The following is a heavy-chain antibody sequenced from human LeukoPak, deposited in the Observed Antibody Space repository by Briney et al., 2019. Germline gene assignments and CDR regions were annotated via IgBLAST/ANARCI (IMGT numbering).Heavy chain of an antibody. D-gene: IGHD6-25*01. Sequence: ASVKVSCKASGYTFTSYDINWVRQATGQGLEWMGWMNPNSGNTGYAQKFQGRVTMTRNTSISTAYMELSSLRSEDTAVYYCARGPGYSSDLILSHMDVWGKGTTVTVSS. V-gene: IGHV1-8*01. CDR3: ARGPGYSSDLILSHMDV. CDR1: GYTFTSYD. CDR2: MNPNSGNT. J-gene: IGHJ6*03.